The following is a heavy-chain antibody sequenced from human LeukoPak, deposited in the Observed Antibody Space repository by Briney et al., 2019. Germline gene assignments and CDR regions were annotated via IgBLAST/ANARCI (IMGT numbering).Heavy chain of an antibody. V-gene: IGHV4-59*01. Sequence: PSETLSLTCTVSGDSISSSYWSWIRQPPGKGLEWIGYIYYSGSTNYNPSLKSRVTISVDTSENQFSLKLSSVTAADTAVYYCARGLATMGPWGQGTLVTVSS. D-gene: IGHD5-12*01. CDR3: ARGLATMGP. J-gene: IGHJ5*02. CDR2: IYYSGST. CDR1: GDSISSSY.